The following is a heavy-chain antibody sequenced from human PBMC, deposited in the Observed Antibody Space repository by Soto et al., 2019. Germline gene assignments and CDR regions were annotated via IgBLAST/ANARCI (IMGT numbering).Heavy chain of an antibody. J-gene: IGHJ5*02. D-gene: IGHD3-9*01. V-gene: IGHV3-21*01. CDR2: ISSSSTSV. CDR3: ASGPYFEILTGYFDP. CDR1: GFTFSSYT. Sequence: EVRLVESGGGLVKPGGSLRLSCEASGFTFSSYTMNWVRQAPGKGLECVSSISSSSTSVYYADSVKGRFTISRDNAKNSLYLQMNSLRAEDTAVYYCASGPYFEILTGYFDPWDQGTLVTVSS.